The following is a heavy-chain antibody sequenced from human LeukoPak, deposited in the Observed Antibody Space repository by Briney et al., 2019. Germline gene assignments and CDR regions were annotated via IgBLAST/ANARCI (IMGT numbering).Heavy chain of an antibody. J-gene: IGHJ6*03. CDR2: ISSDGANE. CDR1: GFTFSTFP. CDR3: ARGAGTTVYYIDV. V-gene: IGHV3-30*01. Sequence: GRSLRLSCAASGFTFSTFPMHWVRQAPGKGLQWLAVISSDGANEYYADSVKGRFTISRDNSKNTLFLQMNSLTTEDTAVYYCARGAGTTVYYIDVWGNGTTVTVS. D-gene: IGHD1-7*01.